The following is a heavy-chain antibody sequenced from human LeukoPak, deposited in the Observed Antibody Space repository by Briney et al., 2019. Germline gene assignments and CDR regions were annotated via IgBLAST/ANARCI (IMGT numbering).Heavy chain of an antibody. J-gene: IGHJ5*02. D-gene: IGHD1-20*01. CDR2: IYYSGTT. CDR3: ARDKLPTMGITGVDP. Sequence: PSETLSLTCSVSRGSISSPNYYWGWIRQSPGKGLEWIGNIYYSGTTYYNPSLPSLKSRVTILIDTSKNQFSLKLSSVTAADTAVYYCARDKLPTMGITGVDPWGQGTLVTVSS. V-gene: IGHV4-39*07. CDR1: RGSISSPNYY.